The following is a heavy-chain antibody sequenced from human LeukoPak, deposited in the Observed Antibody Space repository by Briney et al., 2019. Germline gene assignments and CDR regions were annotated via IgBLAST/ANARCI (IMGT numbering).Heavy chain of an antibody. V-gene: IGHV3-11*04. D-gene: IGHD5-12*01. Sequence: PGGSLRLSCAASGFTFSDYYMSWIRQAPGKGLEWVSYISSSGSTIYYADSVKGRFTISRDNAKNSLYLQMNSLRAEDTAVYYCARDDLRPVDAFDIWGQGTMVTVSS. CDR1: GFTFSDYY. J-gene: IGHJ3*02. CDR2: ISSSGSTI. CDR3: ARDDLRPVDAFDI.